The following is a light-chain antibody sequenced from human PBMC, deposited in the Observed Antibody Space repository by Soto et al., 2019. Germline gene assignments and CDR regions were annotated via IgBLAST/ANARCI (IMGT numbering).Light chain of an antibody. V-gene: IGKV1-39*01. Sequence: DIPMTQSPSSLSADVGDRVTITCRASQSLSDYLNWYQQKPGKAPNLLIHGASTLQSGVPSRFSGGGSGTEFTLTISSLQPEDFATYYCQQSYITPWTFGQGTKVEIK. CDR2: GAS. CDR1: QSLSDY. J-gene: IGKJ1*01. CDR3: QQSYITPWT.